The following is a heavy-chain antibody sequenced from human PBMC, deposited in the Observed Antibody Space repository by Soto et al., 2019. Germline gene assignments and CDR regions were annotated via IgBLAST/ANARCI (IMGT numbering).Heavy chain of an antibody. Sequence: EVQLVESGGGLAQPGGSLRLSCAASGFTLSSDAMDWVRQAPGKGLEYVSGISSNGIGTYYANSVKGRFNISRDNSKNTVYLQMDSLRPEDMAVYYCARRASADYYYMDVWGKGTTVTVS. CDR2: ISSNGIGT. CDR3: ARRASADYYYMDV. CDR1: GFTLSSDA. D-gene: IGHD1-26*01. J-gene: IGHJ6*03. V-gene: IGHV3-64*01.